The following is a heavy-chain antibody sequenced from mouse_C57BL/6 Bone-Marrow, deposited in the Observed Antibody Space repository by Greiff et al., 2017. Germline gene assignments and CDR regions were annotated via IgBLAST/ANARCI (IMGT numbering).Heavy chain of an antibody. CDR3: ARERLSGYFDV. CDR2: IDPSDSYT. J-gene: IGHJ1*03. Sequence: QVQLQQSGAELVMPGASVKLSCKASGYTFTSYWMHWVKQRPGQGLEWIGEIDPSDSYTNYNQKFKGKSTLTVDKSSSTAYMQLSSLTSEDSAVYYCARERLSGYFDVWGTGTTVTASS. V-gene: IGHV1-69*01. D-gene: IGHD2-2*01. CDR1: GYTFTSYW.